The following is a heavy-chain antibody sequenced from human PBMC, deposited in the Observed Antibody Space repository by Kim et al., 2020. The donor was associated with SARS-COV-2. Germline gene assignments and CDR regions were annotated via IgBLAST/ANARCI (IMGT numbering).Heavy chain of an antibody. CDR3: ARNNALDI. V-gene: IGHV4-59*01. Sequence: SGSPNYTPSLKSRVTISLDTSKNQFSLKLNSVTAADTAVYYCARNNALDIWGQGTMVTVSS. J-gene: IGHJ3*02. CDR2: SGSP.